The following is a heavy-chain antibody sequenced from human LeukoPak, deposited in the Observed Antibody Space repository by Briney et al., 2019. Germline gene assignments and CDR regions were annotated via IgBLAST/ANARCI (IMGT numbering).Heavy chain of an antibody. V-gene: IGHV4-59*08. CDR3: ARGGNYGDYDGYFDY. CDR2: IYYSGST. J-gene: IGHJ4*02. CDR1: GGSISSYY. Sequence: SETLSLTCTVSGGSISSYYWSWIRQPPGKGLEWIGYIYYSGSTNYNPSLRSRVTISVDTSKNQFSLRLSSVTAADTAVYYCARGGNYGDYDGYFDYWGQGTLVTVSS. D-gene: IGHD4-17*01.